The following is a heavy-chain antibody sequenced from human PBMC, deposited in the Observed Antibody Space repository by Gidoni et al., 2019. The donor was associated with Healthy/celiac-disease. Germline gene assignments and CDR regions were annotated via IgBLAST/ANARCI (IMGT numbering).Heavy chain of an antibody. Sequence: QEPLPQWGAGLSKASETLSPTCAVYGGPFSGYYWSWIRQPPGTGLEWVGEINHSGSTNYHPSLKSRVTISDETSKKQSSLKLGSVAAADTAVYYCAGSTMGYYYYGMDIWGQGTTVTVSS. CDR1: GGPFSGYY. V-gene: IGHV4-34*01. J-gene: IGHJ6*02. D-gene: IGHD5-12*01. CDR3: AGSTMGYYYYGMDI. CDR2: INHSGST.